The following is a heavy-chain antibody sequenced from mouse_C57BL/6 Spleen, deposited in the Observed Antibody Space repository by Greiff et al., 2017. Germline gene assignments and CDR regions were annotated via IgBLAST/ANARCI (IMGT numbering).Heavy chain of an antibody. V-gene: IGHV1-64*01. J-gene: IGHJ2*01. Sequence: VQLQQPGAELVKPGASVKLSCKASGYTFTSYWMHWVKQRPGQGLEWIGMIHPNSGSTNYNETFKSKATLTVDKSSSTAYMQLSSLTSEDSAVXYCARDKNYFDYWGQGTTLTVSS. CDR3: ARDKNYFDY. CDR2: IHPNSGST. CDR1: GYTFTSYW.